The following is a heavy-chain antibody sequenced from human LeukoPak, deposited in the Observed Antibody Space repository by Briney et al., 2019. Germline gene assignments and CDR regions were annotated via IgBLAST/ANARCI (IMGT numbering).Heavy chain of an antibody. V-gene: IGHV4-39*07. J-gene: IGHJ5*02. CDR3: ASAGPIVVVVAATPHWFDP. CDR2: IYYSGST. D-gene: IGHD2-15*01. Sequence: SETLSLTCTVSGGSISSSSYYWGWIRQPPGKGLEWIGSIYYSGSTYYNPSLKSRVTISVDTSKNQFSLKLSSVTAADTAVYYCASAGPIVVVVAATPHWFDPWGQGTLVTVSS. CDR1: GGSISSSSYY.